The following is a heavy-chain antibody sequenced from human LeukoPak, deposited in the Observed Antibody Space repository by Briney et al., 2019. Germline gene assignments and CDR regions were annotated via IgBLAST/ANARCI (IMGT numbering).Heavy chain of an antibody. CDR2: IYSSGNT. J-gene: IGHJ4*02. V-gene: IGHV4-4*07. Sequence: SETLSLTCTVSGGSISRHYWSWIRQPAGKGLECLGRIYSSGNTNYNPSLNSRVTRSVNTSKNQFSLKLTSVTAADTAVYYCARVLTAVAGPYYFDFWGQGTLVTVSS. CDR3: ARVLTAVAGPYYFDF. CDR1: GGSISRHY. D-gene: IGHD6-19*01.